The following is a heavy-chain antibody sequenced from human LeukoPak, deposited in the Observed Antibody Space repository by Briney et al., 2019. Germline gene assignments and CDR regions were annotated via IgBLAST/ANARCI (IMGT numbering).Heavy chain of an antibody. CDR2: IYNSGST. CDR1: GGSTSRHY. V-gene: IGHV4-59*11. J-gene: IGHJ6*02. D-gene: IGHD3-3*01. CDR3: ARASAGAIFYYGMDV. Sequence: KPSETLSLTCTLSGGSTSRHYWSWIRQSPGKGLEWIGCIYNSGSTRYNPSLKSRVTISEDTSQNQFSLRLNSVTAADTAVYFCARASAGAIFYYGMDVWGQGTTVTDSS.